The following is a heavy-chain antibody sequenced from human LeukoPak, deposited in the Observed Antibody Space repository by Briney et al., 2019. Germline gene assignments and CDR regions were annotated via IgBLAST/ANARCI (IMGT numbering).Heavy chain of an antibody. CDR2: MHSSGST. CDR1: GDSVSSGNYY. Sequence: SETLSLTCTVSGDSVSSGNYYWSWIRQPAGKGLEWIGRMHSSGSTKYNSSLKSRVTISVDTSKNQFSLKLSSVAAADTAVYYCARHSESYDSSGYFDYWGQGTLVTVSS. CDR3: ARHSESYDSSGYFDY. V-gene: IGHV4-61*02. J-gene: IGHJ4*02. D-gene: IGHD3-22*01.